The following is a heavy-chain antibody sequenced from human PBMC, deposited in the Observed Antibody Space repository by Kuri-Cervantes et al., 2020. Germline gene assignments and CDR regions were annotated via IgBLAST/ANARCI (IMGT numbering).Heavy chain of an antibody. CDR2: MSHSGST. CDR3: ASVHDDSTNVAFDF. CDR1: GYSITSVYY. D-gene: IGHD2-8*01. V-gene: IGHV4-38-2*01. Sequence: SQTLSLTCAVSGYSITSVYYWGWVRQPPGKGLEWIGSMSHSGSTSYSPSLKSRVTISVDTSKKQFSLRLSSVTAADTAVYYCASVHDDSTNVAFDFWGQGTMVTVSS. J-gene: IGHJ3*01.